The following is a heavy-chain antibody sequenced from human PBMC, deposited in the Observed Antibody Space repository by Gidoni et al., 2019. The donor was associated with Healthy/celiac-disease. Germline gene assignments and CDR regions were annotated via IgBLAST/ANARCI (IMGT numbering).Heavy chain of an antibody. CDR3: ASQEYYDILTGYSGDYGMDV. D-gene: IGHD3-9*01. V-gene: IGHV3-66*04. CDR2: IYSGGST. CDR1: GFTVSSNY. Sequence: EVQLVESGGGLVQPGGSLRLSCAASGFTVSSNYLRWVRQAPGKGLEWVSVIYSGGSTYYADSVKGRFTIPRDNSKNTLYLQMNSLRAEDTAVYYCASQEYYDILTGYSGDYGMDVWGQGTTVTVSS. J-gene: IGHJ6*02.